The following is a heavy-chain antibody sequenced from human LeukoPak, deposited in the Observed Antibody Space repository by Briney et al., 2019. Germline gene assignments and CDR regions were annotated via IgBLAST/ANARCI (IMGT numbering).Heavy chain of an antibody. V-gene: IGHV4-39*07. J-gene: IGHJ4*02. Sequence: SETLSLTCTVSGGSISSSSYYWGWIRQPPGKGLEWIGSIYYSGSTYYNPSLKSRVTISVDTSKNQFSLKLSSVTAADTAVYYCARVTYYYDSSGSMDYWGQGTLVTVSS. CDR2: IYYSGST. D-gene: IGHD3-22*01. CDR3: ARVTYYYDSSGSMDY. CDR1: GGSISSSSYY.